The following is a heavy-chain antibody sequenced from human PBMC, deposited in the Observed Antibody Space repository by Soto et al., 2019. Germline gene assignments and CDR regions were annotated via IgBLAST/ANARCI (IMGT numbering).Heavy chain of an antibody. CDR2: IIPIFGTA. CDR1: GGTFSSYA. CDR3: ARDLFRGYRSSWPPGSGTNWFDP. D-gene: IGHD6-13*01. Sequence: SVKVSCKASGGTFSSYAISWVRQAPGQGLEWMGGIIPIFGTANYAQKFQGRVTITADKSTSTAYMELSSLRSEDTAVYYCARDLFRGYRSSWPPGSGTNWFDPWGQGTMVTVYS. V-gene: IGHV1-69*06. J-gene: IGHJ5*02.